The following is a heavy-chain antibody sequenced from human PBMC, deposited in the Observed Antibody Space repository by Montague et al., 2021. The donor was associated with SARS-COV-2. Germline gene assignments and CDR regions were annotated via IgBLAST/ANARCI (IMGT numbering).Heavy chain of an antibody. D-gene: IGHD1-26*01. CDR2: IYYNGST. CDR1: GGSISSGSYY. Sequence: SETLSLTCTVSGGSISSGSYYWSWIRQPPGKGLEWIGYIYYNGSTNYNPSLKSRVTISVDKSKNQFSLNLNSVTAADTAVYYCARLSSDIGGYFWFDPWGQGTLVSVSS. J-gene: IGHJ5*02. CDR3: ARLSSDIGGYFWFDP. V-gene: IGHV4-61*05.